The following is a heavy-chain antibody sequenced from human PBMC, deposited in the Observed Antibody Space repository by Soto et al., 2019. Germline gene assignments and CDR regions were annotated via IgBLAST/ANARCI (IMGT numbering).Heavy chain of an antibody. V-gene: IGHV1-8*01. D-gene: IGHD6-13*01. CDR2: MNPNSANT. CDR1: GHTFTSYD. J-gene: IGHJ4*02. Sequence: ASVKVSCKASGHTFTSYDINWVRQATGQGLEWMGWMNPNSANTGYAQKFQGRVTMTGDTSTTTVYMELSSLRIEDTAVYYCARAAGTAAGYWIDFWGQGTLVTVSS. CDR3: ARAAGTAAGYWIDF.